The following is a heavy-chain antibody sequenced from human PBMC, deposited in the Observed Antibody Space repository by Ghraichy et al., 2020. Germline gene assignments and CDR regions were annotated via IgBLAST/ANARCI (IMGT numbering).Heavy chain of an antibody. CDR2: IYHSGST. CDR1: GDSISSGGYS. J-gene: IGHJ4*02. Sequence: SQTLSLTCAVSGDSISSGGYSWSWIRQPPGKGLEWIGYIYHSGSTYYNPSLKSRVTISVDRSKNQFSLKLSSVTASDTAVYYCARAGVGVVVFRDWGQGTLVTVSS. D-gene: IGHD3-22*01. CDR3: ARAGVGVVVFRD. V-gene: IGHV4-30-2*01.